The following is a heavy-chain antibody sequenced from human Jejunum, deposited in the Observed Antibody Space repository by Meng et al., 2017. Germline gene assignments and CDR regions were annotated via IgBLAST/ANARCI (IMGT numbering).Heavy chain of an antibody. V-gene: IGHV1-2*06. CDR3: AIIFCSGGSCYYFDY. Sequence: ASVKVSCKVSGYTFIAYYLHWVRQAPGQGLEWMGRINPNSGAAEYAQKFQGRVTMTRDESINTTYMELSSLRSDDTTVYYCAIIFCSGGSCYYFDYWGQGPLVTVSS. D-gene: IGHD2-15*01. J-gene: IGHJ4*02. CDR2: INPNSGAA. CDR1: GYTFIAYY.